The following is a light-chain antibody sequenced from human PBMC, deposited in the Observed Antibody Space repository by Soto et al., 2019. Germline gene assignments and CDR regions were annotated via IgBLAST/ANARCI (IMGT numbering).Light chain of an antibody. J-gene: IGLJ1*01. CDR3: AAWDDSLNGYV. V-gene: IGLV1-44*01. CDR1: SSNIGSNT. CDR2: SNN. Sequence: QSVLTQPPSASGTPGQTITISCSGSSSNIGSNTVNWYQQLPGTAPKLLINSNNQQPPGVPDRSSGAKSGTSASLAISGLQSEDEADYYCAAWDDSLNGYVFGTGTKVTVL.